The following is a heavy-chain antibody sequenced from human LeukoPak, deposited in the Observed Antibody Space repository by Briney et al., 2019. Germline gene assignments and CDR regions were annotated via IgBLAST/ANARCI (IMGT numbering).Heavy chain of an antibody. Sequence: PSETLSLTCTVSSGSISSYYWSWIRQPPGKGLEWIGYIYYSGSTNYNPSLKSRVTISVDTSKNQFSLKLSSVTAADTAVYYCARDLIAAAGDNWFDPWGQGTLVTVSS. V-gene: IGHV4-59*01. D-gene: IGHD6-13*01. J-gene: IGHJ5*02. CDR1: SGSISSYY. CDR2: IYYSGST. CDR3: ARDLIAAAGDNWFDP.